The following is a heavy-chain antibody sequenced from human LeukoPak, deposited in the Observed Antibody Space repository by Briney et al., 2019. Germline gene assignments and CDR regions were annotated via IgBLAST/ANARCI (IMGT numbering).Heavy chain of an antibody. CDR3: AKEAMETRNLHYYYYYYMDV. Sequence: QAGGSLRLSCAASGFTFSSYAMSWVRQAPGKGLEWVSAISGSGGSTYYADSVKGRFTISRDNSKNTLYLQMNSLRAEDTALYYCAKEAMETRNLHYYYYYYMDVWGKGTTVTVSS. D-gene: IGHD3-3*01. V-gene: IGHV3-23*01. CDR2: ISGSGGST. CDR1: GFTFSSYA. J-gene: IGHJ6*03.